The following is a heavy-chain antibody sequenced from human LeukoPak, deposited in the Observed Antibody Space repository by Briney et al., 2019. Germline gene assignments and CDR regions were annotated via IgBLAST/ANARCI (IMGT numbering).Heavy chain of an antibody. CDR1: GFTVSGNY. D-gene: IGHD6-19*01. Sequence: PGGSLRLSCAASGFTVSGNYMSWVRQAPGKGLEWVSVIYSGGSTYYADSVKGRFTISRDNSKNTLYLQMNSLRAEDTAVYYCARWPIAVAGYYYYGMDVWGQGTTVTVSS. J-gene: IGHJ6*02. V-gene: IGHV3-66*01. CDR2: IYSGGST. CDR3: ARWPIAVAGYYYYGMDV.